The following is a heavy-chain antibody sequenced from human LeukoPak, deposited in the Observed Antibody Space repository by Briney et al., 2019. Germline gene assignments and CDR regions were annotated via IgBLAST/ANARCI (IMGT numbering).Heavy chain of an antibody. V-gene: IGHV1-46*01. CDR2: INPSGGST. Sequence: ASVKVSCKASGYTFTSYYMHWVRRAPGQGLEWMGIINPSGGSTSYAQKFQGRVTMTRDTSTSTVYMELSSLRSEDTAVYYCAREQSRGLLWFGELPWAFDIWGQGTMVTVPS. CDR3: AREQSRGLLWFGELPWAFDI. J-gene: IGHJ3*02. CDR1: GYTFTSYY. D-gene: IGHD3-10*01.